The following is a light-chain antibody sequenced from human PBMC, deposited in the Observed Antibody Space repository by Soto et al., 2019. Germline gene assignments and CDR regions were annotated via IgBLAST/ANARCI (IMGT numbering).Light chain of an antibody. CDR3: VLYVGSGIWV. Sequence: QAVVTQEPSFSVSPGGTVTLTFGLSSGSVSTSHFPNWYQQTPGQPPRTLIYGTKTRSSGVPDRFSGSILGIRAALTITGALADDESDYYCVLYVGSGIWVFGGGTKLAVL. CDR2: GTK. J-gene: IGLJ3*02. CDR1: SGSVSTSHF. V-gene: IGLV8-61*01.